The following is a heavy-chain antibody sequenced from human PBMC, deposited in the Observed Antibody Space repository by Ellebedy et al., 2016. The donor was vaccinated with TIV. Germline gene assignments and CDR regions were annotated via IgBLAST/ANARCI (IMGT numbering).Heavy chain of an antibody. V-gene: IGHV3-33*01. D-gene: IGHD2-2*01. Sequence: GGSLRLSCAASGFPFSTYVMHWVRQAPGKGLEWAAVIWSDGSSKYYADSVKGRFTISGDISKNTVYLQMTSLRADDTAVYYCARGGYCSSTSCAPADAFDVWGPGTEVTISS. CDR3: ARGGYCSSTSCAPADAFDV. CDR2: IWSDGSSK. J-gene: IGHJ3*01. CDR1: GFPFSTYV.